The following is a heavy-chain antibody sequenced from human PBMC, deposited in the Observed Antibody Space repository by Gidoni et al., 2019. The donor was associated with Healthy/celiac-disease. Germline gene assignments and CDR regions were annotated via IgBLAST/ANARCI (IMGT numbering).Heavy chain of an antibody. V-gene: IGHV3-30-3*01. CDR1: GFPFSSYA. D-gene: IGHD3-9*01. J-gene: IGHJ4*02. Sequence: QVQLVESGGGVVQPGRSLRLSCAASGFPFSSYAMHWVRQAPGKGLEWVAVITYDGSNKYYADSVKGRFTISRDNSKNTLYLQMNSLRAEDTAVYYCAREREPYDILTGYLPYYFDYWGQGTLVTVSS. CDR2: ITYDGSNK. CDR3: AREREPYDILTGYLPYYFDY.